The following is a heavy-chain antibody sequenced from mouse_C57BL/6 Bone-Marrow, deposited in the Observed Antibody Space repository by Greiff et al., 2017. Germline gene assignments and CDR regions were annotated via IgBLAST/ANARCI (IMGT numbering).Heavy chain of an antibody. CDR1: GYTFTSYW. Sequence: VQLQQPGAELVRPGSSVKLSCKASGYTFTSYWMDWVKQRPGQGLEWIGNIYPSDSENHYNQKFKDKATLTVDKSSSTAYMQLSSLTSEDSAVYYCARHYDCSSYKGDGFAYWGQGTLVTVSA. CDR2: IYPSDSEN. D-gene: IGHD1-1*01. J-gene: IGHJ3*01. V-gene: IGHV1-61*01. CDR3: ARHYDCSSYKGDGFAY.